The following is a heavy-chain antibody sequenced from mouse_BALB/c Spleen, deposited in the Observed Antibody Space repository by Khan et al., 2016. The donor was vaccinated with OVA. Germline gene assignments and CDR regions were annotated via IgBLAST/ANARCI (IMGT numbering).Heavy chain of an antibody. D-gene: IGHD2-1*01. V-gene: IGHV5-6-4*01. J-gene: IGHJ1*01. CDR3: TRDGNYAHWYVDV. CDR1: GFSFSSYT. Sequence: EVELVESGGGLVKPGGSLKLSCAASGFSFSSYTMSWVRQTPEKRLEWVATISSGSTYTYYPDSVKGRFTISRDNAKNTLYLQMSSLKSEDTAMYYGTRDGNYAHWYVDVWGAGTTVTVSS. CDR2: ISSGSTYT.